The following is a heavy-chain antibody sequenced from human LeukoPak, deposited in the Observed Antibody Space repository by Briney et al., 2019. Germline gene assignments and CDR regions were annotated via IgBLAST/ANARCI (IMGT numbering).Heavy chain of an antibody. V-gene: IGHV1-2*02. Sequence: ASVKVSCKASGYAFTGYYMHWVRQAPGQGLEWMGWINPNSGGTNYAQKFQGRVTMTRDTSISTAYMELSRLRSDDTAVYYCARDFSSVPSVVVITTWGQGTLVTVSS. CDR2: INPNSGGT. CDR3: ARDFSSVPSVVVITT. J-gene: IGHJ4*02. D-gene: IGHD3-22*01. CDR1: GYAFTGYY.